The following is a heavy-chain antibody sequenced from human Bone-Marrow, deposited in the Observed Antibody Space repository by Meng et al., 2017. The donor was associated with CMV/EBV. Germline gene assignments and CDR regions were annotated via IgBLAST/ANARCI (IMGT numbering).Heavy chain of an antibody. V-gene: IGHV4-34*01. J-gene: IGHJ4*02. Sequence: SETLSLTCAVYGGSFSGYYWSWIRQPPGKGLEWIGEINHSGSTNYNPSLKSRVTISVDTSKNQFSLKLRSVTAADTAVYYCARGPFIDHWGQGTRVTVSS. CDR2: INHSGST. CDR1: GGSFSGYY. D-gene: IGHD3-10*01. CDR3: ARGPFIDH.